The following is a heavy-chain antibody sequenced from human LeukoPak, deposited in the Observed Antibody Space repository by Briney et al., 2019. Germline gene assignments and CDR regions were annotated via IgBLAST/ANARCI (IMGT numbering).Heavy chain of an antibody. D-gene: IGHD4/OR15-4a*01. J-gene: IGHJ5*02. CDR2: IYYSGST. Sequence: SETLSLTCTVSGGSISSYYWSWIRQPPGKGLEWIGYIYYSGSTNYNPSLKSRVTISVDTSKNQFSLKLSSVTAADTAVYYCARDTMLTFDPWGQGTLVTVSS. CDR3: ARDTMLTFDP. V-gene: IGHV4-59*01. CDR1: GGSISSYY.